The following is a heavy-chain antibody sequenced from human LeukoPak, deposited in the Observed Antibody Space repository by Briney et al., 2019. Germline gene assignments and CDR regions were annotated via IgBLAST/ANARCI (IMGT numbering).Heavy chain of an antibody. CDR1: GFTFNKYK. CDR3: ATMPPSGAHNSLDH. CDR2: ISSSSSYI. Sequence: PGGSLRLSRAASGFTFNKYKMNWVRQAPGKGLEWVSSISSSSSYIYYADSVKGRFTISRDNAKNSLYLQMNSLGAEDTAVYYCATMPPSGAHNSLDHWGQGTLVTVSS. J-gene: IGHJ4*02. D-gene: IGHD2-2*01. V-gene: IGHV3-21*01.